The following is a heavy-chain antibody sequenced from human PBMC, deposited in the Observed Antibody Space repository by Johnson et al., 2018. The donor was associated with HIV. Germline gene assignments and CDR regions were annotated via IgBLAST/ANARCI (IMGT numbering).Heavy chain of an antibody. V-gene: IGHV3-30*02. Sequence: QVQLVESGGGVVQPGGSLRLSCAASGFTFSSYGMHWVRQAPGKGLEWVAFIRYDGSNKFYIDSVKGRFTISRDNSKNTLFLQMSSLRAEDAAVYYCAKDIGDGYNRWGAFDFWGQGTMVTVSS. CDR1: GFTFSSYG. CDR3: AKDIGDGYNRWGAFDF. CDR2: IRYDGSNK. J-gene: IGHJ3*01. D-gene: IGHD5-24*01.